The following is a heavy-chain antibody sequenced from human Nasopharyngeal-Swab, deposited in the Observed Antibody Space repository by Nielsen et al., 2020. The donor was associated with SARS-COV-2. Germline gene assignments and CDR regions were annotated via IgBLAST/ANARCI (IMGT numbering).Heavy chain of an antibody. CDR1: GYTFTGYY. Sequence: ASVKVSCKASGYTFTGYYMHWVRQAPGQGLEWMGWINPNNGGTNYAQKFQGRVTMTRDTSISTAYMELSRLRSDDTAVYYCARDYSYALYYFDYWGQGTLVTVSS. V-gene: IGHV1-2*02. D-gene: IGHD5-18*01. J-gene: IGHJ4*02. CDR3: ARDYSYALYYFDY. CDR2: INPNNGGT.